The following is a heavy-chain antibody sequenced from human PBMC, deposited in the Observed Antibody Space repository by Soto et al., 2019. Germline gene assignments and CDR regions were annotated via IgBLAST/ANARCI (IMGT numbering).Heavy chain of an antibody. Sequence: GGSLRLSCAASGFIFSENWMSWVRQAPGKGLEWVANIKQDGSEKRYVDSVEGRFTIFRDNAKNSLYLQMNSLVVEDTATYYCARARTYYDFWSDVWGQGTTVTVSS. CDR2: IKQDGSEK. V-gene: IGHV3-7*02. CDR1: GFIFSENW. J-gene: IGHJ6*02. D-gene: IGHD3-3*01. CDR3: ARARTYYDFWSDV.